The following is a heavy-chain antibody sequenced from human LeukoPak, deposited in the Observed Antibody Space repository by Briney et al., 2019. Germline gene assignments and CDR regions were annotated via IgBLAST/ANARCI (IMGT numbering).Heavy chain of an antibody. CDR1: GYTFTGYY. Sequence: ASVNVSYKASGYTFTGYYMHWVRQAPEQGLEWMGWINPNSGGTNYAQKFQGRVTMTRDTSISTAYMELSRLRSDDTAVYYCARDVSPIAAADTYYYYYYMDVWGKGTTVTVSS. V-gene: IGHV1-2*02. J-gene: IGHJ6*03. D-gene: IGHD6-13*01. CDR3: ARDVSPIAAADTYYYYYYMDV. CDR2: INPNSGGT.